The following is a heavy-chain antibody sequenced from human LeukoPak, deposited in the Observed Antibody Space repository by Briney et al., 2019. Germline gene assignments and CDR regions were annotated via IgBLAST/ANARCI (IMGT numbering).Heavy chain of an antibody. D-gene: IGHD2-2*01. Sequence: GGSLRLSCAASGFTFSSHVRHWVRQAPGKGLEWIAVIWYDGVNKYYADSVKGRFTISRDKSKNTLYLQMNSLRAEDTAVYYCARVAPIYSTSLYYLDSWGQGTLVTVSS. V-gene: IGHV3-33*01. CDR1: GFTFSSHV. CDR2: IWYDGVNK. J-gene: IGHJ4*01. CDR3: ARVAPIYSTSLYYLDS.